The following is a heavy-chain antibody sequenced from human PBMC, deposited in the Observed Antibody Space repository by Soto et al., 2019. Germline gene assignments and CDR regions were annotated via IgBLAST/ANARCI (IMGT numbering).Heavy chain of an antibody. J-gene: IGHJ3*02. CDR2: INHSGST. CDR3: ARGWEYCSSTSCYNDAFDI. D-gene: IGHD2-2*02. CDR1: GGSFSGYY. Sequence: SETLSLTCAVYGGSFSGYYWSWIRQPPGKGLEWIGEINHSGSTNYNPSLKSRVTISVDTSKNHFSLQLSFVTAADTAVYYCARGWEYCSSTSCYNDAFDIWGQGTMVTVSS. V-gene: IGHV4-34*01.